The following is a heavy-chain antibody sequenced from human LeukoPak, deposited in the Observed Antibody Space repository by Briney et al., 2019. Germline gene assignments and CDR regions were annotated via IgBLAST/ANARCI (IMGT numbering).Heavy chain of an antibody. CDR3: AKARGSGWELLTTYFDY. CDR2: ISWNSGSI. Sequence: GGSLRLSCAASGFTFDDYAMHWVRQAPGKGLEWVSGISWNSGSIGYADSVKGRFTISRDNAKNSLYLQMNSLRAEDTALYYCAKARGSGWELLTTYFDYWGQGTLVTVSS. D-gene: IGHD1-26*01. CDR1: GFTFDDYA. J-gene: IGHJ4*02. V-gene: IGHV3-9*01.